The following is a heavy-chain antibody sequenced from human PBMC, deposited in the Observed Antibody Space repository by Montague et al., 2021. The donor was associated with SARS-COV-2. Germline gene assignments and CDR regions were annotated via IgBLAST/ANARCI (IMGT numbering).Heavy chain of an antibody. CDR2: LCYSGSS. D-gene: IGHD6-19*01. V-gene: IGHV4-39*01. Sequence: SETLSLTCTVAGGSISSSNYYWGWIRQPPGKGLEGIGSLCYSGSSFYNPSLKSRVTISVDTSKNQFSLRLSSVTAADTAVYYCAAEWLAIYYFDFWGQGTLVTVSS. CDR1: GGSISSSNYY. J-gene: IGHJ4*02. CDR3: AAEWLAIYYFDF.